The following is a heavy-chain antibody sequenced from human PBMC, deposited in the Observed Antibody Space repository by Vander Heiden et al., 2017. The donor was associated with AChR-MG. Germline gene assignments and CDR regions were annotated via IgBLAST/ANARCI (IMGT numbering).Heavy chain of an antibody. CDR3: ARVDIVATIADY. CDR1: GFPFSSYW. D-gene: IGHD5-12*01. CDR2: IKQDGSEK. Sequence: EVQLVESGGGLVQPGGSLRLSCAPSGFPFSSYWMSGVRQAAGKGREWVANIKQDGSEKYYVDSVKGRFTISRDNAKNSLYLQMNSLRAEDTAVYYCARVDIVATIADYWGQGTLVTVSS. J-gene: IGHJ4*02. V-gene: IGHV3-7*03.